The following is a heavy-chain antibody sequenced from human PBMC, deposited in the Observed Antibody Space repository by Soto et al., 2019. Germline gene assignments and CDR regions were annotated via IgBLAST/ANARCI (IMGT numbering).Heavy chain of an antibody. J-gene: IGHJ6*02. V-gene: IGHV1-69*08. CDR3: ARGLGGRMDD. D-gene: IGHD3-16*01. CDR2: IIPILGET. CDR1: GTIFSSYT. Sequence: QVQLVQSGAEVKKPGSSVRVSCKASGTIFSSYTISWVRQAPGQGLEWMGRIIPILGETNSAQKFQDRVTLTADKSANTAYMELNSLRLEDTAVYCCARGLGGRMDDWGPGTTVTVSS.